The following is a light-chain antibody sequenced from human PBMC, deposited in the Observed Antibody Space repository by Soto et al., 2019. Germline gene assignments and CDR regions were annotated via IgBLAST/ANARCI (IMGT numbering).Light chain of an antibody. Sequence: DIVMTQSPLSLPVTPGEPASISCRSSQSLLHSNGYNYLDWYLQKPGQSPQLLIYLGSNRASGVTDRFSGSGSGRDFTLKISRVDAEDVGVYYCMQALQTPYTFGQGIKLEIK. CDR1: QSLLHSNGYNY. J-gene: IGKJ2*01. CDR2: LGS. V-gene: IGKV2-28*01. CDR3: MQALQTPYT.